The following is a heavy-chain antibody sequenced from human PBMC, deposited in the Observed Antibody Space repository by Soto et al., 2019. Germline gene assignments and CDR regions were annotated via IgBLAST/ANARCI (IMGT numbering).Heavy chain of an antibody. CDR3: AKVLSTTVSYWYGTDV. J-gene: IGHJ6*02. CDR2: ISDSGGNT. V-gene: IGHV3-23*01. D-gene: IGHD2-8*02. CDR1: GFTFSTYP. Sequence: GSLRLSCAASGFTFSTYPMIWVRQAPGKGLHGVSSISDSGGNTYYADSVKGRFTISRDNSKNTLYLQMNSLRAEDTAVYYCAKVLSTTVSYWYGTDVWGQGTTVTVSS.